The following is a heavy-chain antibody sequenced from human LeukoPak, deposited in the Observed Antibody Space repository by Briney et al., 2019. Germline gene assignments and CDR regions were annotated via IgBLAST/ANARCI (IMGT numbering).Heavy chain of an antibody. J-gene: IGHJ4*01. D-gene: IGHD4/OR15-4a*01. CDR3: AGEDGDYGVPFDF. CDR1: GFTFSSYE. CDR2: ISSTGRTK. V-gene: IGHV3-48*03. Sequence: PGGSLRLSCAVSGFTFSSYEMNWVRKAPGKGLEWISYISSTGRTKYYADPAKGRLTSSRANASTSLYLQMSSLRTEDTAVYYCAGEDGDYGVPFDFWGQGTLVAVSS.